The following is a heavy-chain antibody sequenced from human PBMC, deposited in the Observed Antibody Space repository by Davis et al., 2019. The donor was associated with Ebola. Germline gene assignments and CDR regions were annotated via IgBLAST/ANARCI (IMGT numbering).Heavy chain of an antibody. CDR3: ARLPDRSGYQYYFDS. CDR1: GYNFARYW. Sequence: GESLKISCQVFGYNFARYWIGWVRQMPGKGLEWMGVIYPGDSDTRYSPSFQGQVTISADKYMSTTYLQWSSLKASDSAVYFCARLPDRSGYQYYFDSWGQGTLVTVSS. V-gene: IGHV5-51*01. D-gene: IGHD3-22*01. J-gene: IGHJ4*02. CDR2: IYPGDSDT.